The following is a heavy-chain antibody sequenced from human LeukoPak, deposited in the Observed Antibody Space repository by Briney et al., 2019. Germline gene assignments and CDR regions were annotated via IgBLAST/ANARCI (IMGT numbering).Heavy chain of an antibody. Sequence: PGGSLRRSCSASGFTFSSYSMHWVRQAPGKGLEGVAVISYDGANIKYVDSVKGRFTISRDDSKNALYLQMNSLRAEDTAVYYCVKDADYDFWTYYYMDVWGKGTTVTVSS. J-gene: IGHJ6*03. CDR1: GFTFSSYS. CDR3: VKDADYDFWTYYYMDV. D-gene: IGHD3-3*01. CDR2: ISYDGANI. V-gene: IGHV3-30*01.